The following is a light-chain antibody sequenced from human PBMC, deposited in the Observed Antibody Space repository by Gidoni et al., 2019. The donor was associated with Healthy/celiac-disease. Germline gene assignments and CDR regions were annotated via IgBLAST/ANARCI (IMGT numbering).Light chain of an antibody. CDR3: MQALQTPWT. CDR2: LGS. CDR1: QSLLHSNGYNY. V-gene: IGKV2-28*01. Sequence: DIVMTQSPLSLPVTPGEPASISCRSSQSLLHSNGYNYVAWYLQKPGQSPQLLIYLGSNRASGVPDRFSGSGAGTDFTLKISRVEAEDVGVYYCMQALQTPWTFGQGTKVEIK. J-gene: IGKJ1*01.